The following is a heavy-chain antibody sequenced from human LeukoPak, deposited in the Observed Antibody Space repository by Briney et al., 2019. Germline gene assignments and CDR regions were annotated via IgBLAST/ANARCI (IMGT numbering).Heavy chain of an antibody. V-gene: IGHV1-58*01. CDR1: GFTFTSSA. J-gene: IGHJ4*02. CDR2: IVVGSGNT. D-gene: IGHD1-14*01. CDR3: ARAWASRWSPDLFDY. Sequence: SVKVSCKASGFTFTSSAVQWVRQARGQRLEWIGWIVVGSGNTNYAQKFQERVTITRDMSTSTAYMELSSLRSEDTAVYYCARAWASRWSPDLFDYWGQGTLVTVSS.